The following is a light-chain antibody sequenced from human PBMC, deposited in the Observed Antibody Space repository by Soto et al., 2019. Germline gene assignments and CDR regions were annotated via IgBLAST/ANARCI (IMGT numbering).Light chain of an antibody. V-gene: IGLV2-14*01. CDR3: SSYTSSSTPCV. J-gene: IGLJ2*01. CDR2: DVS. CDR1: SSDVGAYNY. Sequence: QSALTQPASVSGSPGQSITISCTGTSSDVGAYNYVSWYQQHPGKAPKLMIYDVSNRPSGVSNRFSGSKSGNTASLTSSGLQAEDEADYYCSSYTSSSTPCVFGGGTKVTVL.